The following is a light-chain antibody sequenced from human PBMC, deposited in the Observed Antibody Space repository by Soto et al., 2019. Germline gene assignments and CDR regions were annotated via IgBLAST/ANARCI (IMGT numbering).Light chain of an antibody. CDR1: QSVSGY. CDR3: HQRSNWPST. CDR2: DTS. J-gene: IGKJ4*01. V-gene: IGKV3-11*01. Sequence: EIVLTQSPATLSLSPGERATLSCRASQSVSGYLAWYQQKPGQAPRLLIYDTSNSATGIPARFSGSGSGTDFTLTISSLEPEDFAVYYCHQRSNWPSTFGEGTKVEIK.